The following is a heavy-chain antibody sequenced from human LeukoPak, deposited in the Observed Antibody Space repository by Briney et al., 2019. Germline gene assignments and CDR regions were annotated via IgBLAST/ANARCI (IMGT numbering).Heavy chain of an antibody. D-gene: IGHD2-2*01. Sequence: GGSLRFSCAASGFTFDDYGMSWIRQAPGKGLEWVSYISSSGSTIYYADSVKGRFTISRDNAKNSLYLQMNSLRAEDTAVYYCARGYCSSTSCYPFDYWGQGTLVTVSS. V-gene: IGHV3-11*01. CDR3: ARGYCSSTSCYPFDY. CDR2: ISSSGSTI. CDR1: GFTFDDYG. J-gene: IGHJ4*02.